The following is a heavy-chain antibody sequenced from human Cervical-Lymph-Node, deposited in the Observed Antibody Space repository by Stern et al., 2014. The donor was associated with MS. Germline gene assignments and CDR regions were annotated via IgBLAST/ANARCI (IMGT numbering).Heavy chain of an antibody. CDR2: IKDDGSDR. D-gene: IGHD3-10*01. V-gene: IGHV3-7*01. CDR1: GFTFSGSW. CDR3: ARDRYFGAFDI. Sequence: EMQLVESGGGLVQPGGSLRLSCAASGFTFSGSWMTWVRQAPGKGLECVASIKDDGSDRYYVDSVKGRFTISRDNAKTSLFLQMNGLRAEDTAVYYCARDRYFGAFDIWGQGTMVTVSS. J-gene: IGHJ3*02.